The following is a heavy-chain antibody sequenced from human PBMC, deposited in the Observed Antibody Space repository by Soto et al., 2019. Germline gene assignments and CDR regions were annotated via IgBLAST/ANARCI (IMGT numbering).Heavy chain of an antibody. V-gene: IGHV5-51*01. CDR2: IYPGDSDT. J-gene: IGHJ6*02. CDR3: ARLTYYYGSGRRYYYYGMDV. D-gene: IGHD3-10*01. Sequence: GESLKISCKGSGYSFTSYWIGWVRQMPGKGLEWMGIIYPGDSDTRYSPSFQGQVTISADKSISTAYLQWSSLKASDTAMYYCARLTYYYGSGRRYYYYGMDVWGQGTTVTV. CDR1: GYSFTSYW.